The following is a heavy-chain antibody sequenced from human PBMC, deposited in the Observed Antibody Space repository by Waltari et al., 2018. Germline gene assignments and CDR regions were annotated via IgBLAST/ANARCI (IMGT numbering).Heavy chain of an antibody. V-gene: IGHV1-8*01. J-gene: IGHJ4*02. CDR2: MNPNSGNT. CDR1: GYTFTSSD. Sequence: QVQLVQSGAEVKKPGASVKVSCKASGYTFTSSDIHWVRQATGQGLEWMGWMNPNSGNTGYAQKFQGRATMTRDTSINTAYMELSSLRSDDTAVYYCARTLVGDYPDYWGQGTLVTVSS. D-gene: IGHD2-15*01. CDR3: ARTLVGDYPDY.